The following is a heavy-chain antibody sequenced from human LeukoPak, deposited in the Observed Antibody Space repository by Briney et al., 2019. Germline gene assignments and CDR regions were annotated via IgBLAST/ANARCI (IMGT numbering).Heavy chain of an antibody. Sequence: GASVKVSCKASGYTFSGYYIHWVRQAPGQGLEWMRWINFNSGDTNYAQKFQGRVTVTRDTSISTTYMELSSLRADDTAIYHCVRERGATVDYWGQGTLVTVSS. CDR1: GYTFSGYY. V-gene: IGHV1-2*02. J-gene: IGHJ4*02. CDR3: VRERGATVDY. D-gene: IGHD1-26*01. CDR2: INFNSGDT.